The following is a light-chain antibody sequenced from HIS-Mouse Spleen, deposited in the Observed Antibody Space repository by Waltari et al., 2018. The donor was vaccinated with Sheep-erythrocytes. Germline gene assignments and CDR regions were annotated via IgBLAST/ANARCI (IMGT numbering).Light chain of an antibody. CDR3: CSYAGSYNHV. Sequence: QSAVTQPRSVSGSPGQSVTIPCTGTSSDVGCYNYVSWYQQHPGKAPKLMIYDVSKRPSGVPDRFSGSKSGNTASLTISGLQAEDEADYYCCSYAGSYNHVFATGTKVTVL. CDR2: DVS. V-gene: IGLV2-11*01. J-gene: IGLJ1*01. CDR1: SSDVGCYNY.